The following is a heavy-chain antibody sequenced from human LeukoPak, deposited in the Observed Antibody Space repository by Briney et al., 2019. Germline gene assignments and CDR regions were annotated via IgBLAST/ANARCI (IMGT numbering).Heavy chain of an antibody. Sequence: GESLRISCKGSGYSFTSYWIGWVRQMPGKGLEWMGIIYPGDSDTRYSPSFQGQVAISADKSISTAYLQWSSLKASDTAMYYCARLTYDSSGYFDCWGQGTLVTVSS. V-gene: IGHV5-51*01. D-gene: IGHD3-22*01. CDR3: ARLTYDSSGYFDC. J-gene: IGHJ4*02. CDR2: IYPGDSDT. CDR1: GYSFTSYW.